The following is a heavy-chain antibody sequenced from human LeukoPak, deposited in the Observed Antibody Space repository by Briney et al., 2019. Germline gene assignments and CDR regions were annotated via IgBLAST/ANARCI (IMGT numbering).Heavy chain of an antibody. J-gene: IGHJ5*02. V-gene: IGHV4-34*01. CDR1: GGSFSGYY. Sequence: SETLSLTCAVYGGSFSGYYWSWIRQPPGKGLEWIGEINHSGSTNYNPSLKSRVTISVDTSKNQFSLKLSSVTAADTAVYYCARTKNIVVVVAATRTSWFDPWGKGTQVTVSS. D-gene: IGHD2-15*01. CDR2: INHSGST. CDR3: ARTKNIVVVVAATRTSWFDP.